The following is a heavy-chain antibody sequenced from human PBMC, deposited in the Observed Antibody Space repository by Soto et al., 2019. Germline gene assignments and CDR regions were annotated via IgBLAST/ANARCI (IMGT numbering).Heavy chain of an antibody. J-gene: IGHJ4*02. Sequence: GGSLRLSCAASGFTFSSYGMHWVRQAPGKGLEWVAVIWYDGSNKYYADSVKGRFTISRDNSKNTLYLQMNSLRAEDTAVYYCARERGYGDYYFDYWGQGTLVTVSS. V-gene: IGHV3-33*01. CDR2: IWYDGSNK. CDR1: GFTFSSYG. D-gene: IGHD4-17*01. CDR3: ARERGYGDYYFDY.